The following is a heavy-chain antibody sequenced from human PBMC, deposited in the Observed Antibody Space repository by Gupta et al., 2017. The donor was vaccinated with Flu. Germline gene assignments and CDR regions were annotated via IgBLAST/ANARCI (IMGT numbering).Heavy chain of an antibody. J-gene: IGHJ4*02. CDR3: VGTTSRGY. D-gene: IGHD2-15*01. CDR2: ISWNSGSI. Sequence: ASGFTFDAYAMHWVRQAPGKGLEWVSGISWNSGSIGYADSVRGRFTISRDNAKNSLYLQMNSLRVEDTALYYCVGTTSRGYWGQGTLVTVSS. CDR1: GFTFDAYA. V-gene: IGHV3-9*01.